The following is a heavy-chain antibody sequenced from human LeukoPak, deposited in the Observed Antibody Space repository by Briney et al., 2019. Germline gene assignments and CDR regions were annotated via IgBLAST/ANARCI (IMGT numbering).Heavy chain of an antibody. Sequence: GGSLRLSCAASGFTFSTFWMSWVRQAPGKGLEWVANIKEDGSEKYYVDSMEGRVTVSRDNAKNSLYLQMDSLRAEDTAVYYCARGGTFVSDYWGQGTLVTVSS. CDR2: IKEDGSEK. J-gene: IGHJ4*02. CDR1: GFTFSTFW. V-gene: IGHV3-7*01. D-gene: IGHD1-1*01. CDR3: ARGGTFVSDY.